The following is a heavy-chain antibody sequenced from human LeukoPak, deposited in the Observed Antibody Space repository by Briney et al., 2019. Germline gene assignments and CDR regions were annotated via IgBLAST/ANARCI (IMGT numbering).Heavy chain of an antibody. CDR1: GGSISSYY. CDR3: ARDSSGYRRGSFDY. J-gene: IGHJ4*02. D-gene: IGHD3-22*01. Sequence: SETLSLTCTASGGSISSYYWSWIRQPPGKGLEWIGYIYYSGSTNYNPSLKSRVTISVDTSNNQFSLKLSSVTAADTAVYYCARDSSGYRRGSFDYWGQGTLVTVSS. CDR2: IYYSGST. V-gene: IGHV4-59*01.